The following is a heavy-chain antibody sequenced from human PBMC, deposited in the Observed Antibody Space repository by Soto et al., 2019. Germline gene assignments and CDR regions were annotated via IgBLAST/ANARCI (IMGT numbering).Heavy chain of an antibody. J-gene: IGHJ3*02. CDR1: GYTFTSYY. V-gene: IGHV1-46*01. CDR2: INPSGGST. CDR3: ARAVNYYDSSGQNGDAFDI. Sequence: ASVKVSCKASGYTFTSYYMHWVRQAPGQGLEWMGIINPSGGSTSYAQKFQGRVTMTRDTSTSTVYMELSSLRSEDTAVYYCARAVNYYDSSGQNGDAFDIWGQGTMVTVSS. D-gene: IGHD3-22*01.